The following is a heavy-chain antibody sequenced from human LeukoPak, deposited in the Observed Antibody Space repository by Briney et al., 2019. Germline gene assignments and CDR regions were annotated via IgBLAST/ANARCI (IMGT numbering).Heavy chain of an antibody. CDR1: GFTFSSYS. D-gene: IGHD5-12*01. J-gene: IGHJ6*02. CDR2: ISSSSSYI. Sequence: GGSLRLSCAASGFTFSSYSMNWVRQAPGKGLEWVSSISSSSSYIYYPASVKGRFTISRDNAKNSLYLQMNSLRAEDTAVYYCARVVWSRRAVGGPDSGYDYYYYYGMDVWGQGTTVTVSS. CDR3: ARVVWSRRAVGGPDSGYDYYYYYGMDV. V-gene: IGHV3-21*01.